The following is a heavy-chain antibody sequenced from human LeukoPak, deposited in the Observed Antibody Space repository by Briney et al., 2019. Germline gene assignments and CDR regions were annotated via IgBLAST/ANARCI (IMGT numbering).Heavy chain of an antibody. CDR1: GYTFTSYA. Sequence: ASVKVSCKASGYTFTSYAMHWVRQAPGQGLEWMGWINAGNGNTKYLQKFQGRVTITRDTSASTAYMELSGLGSEDTAVYYCARATNSGYCADYWGQGTLVTVSS. D-gene: IGHD3-22*01. J-gene: IGHJ4*02. CDR2: INAGNGNT. V-gene: IGHV1-3*01. CDR3: ARATNSGYCADY.